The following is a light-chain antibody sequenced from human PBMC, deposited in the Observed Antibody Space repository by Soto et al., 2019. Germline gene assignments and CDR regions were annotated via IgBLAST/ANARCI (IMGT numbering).Light chain of an antibody. Sequence: EIVISQSPATLSVSPGETATLTCSAGQGVTTNFAWYQQKSGQSPRLLIYDVSIRATGVPARFSATGSETDFTLTISSLEPEDFAVYYCQQRSNWPPITFGQGTRLEIK. V-gene: IGKV3-11*01. CDR2: DVS. CDR1: QGVTTN. CDR3: QQRSNWPPIT. J-gene: IGKJ5*01.